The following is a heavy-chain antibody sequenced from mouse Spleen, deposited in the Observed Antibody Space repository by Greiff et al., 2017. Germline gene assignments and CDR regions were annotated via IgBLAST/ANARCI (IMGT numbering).Heavy chain of an antibody. CDR1: GYTFTSYG. Sequence: QVQLKESGAELARPGASVKLSCKASGYTFTSYGISWVKQRTGQGLEWIGEIYPRSGNTYYNEKFKGKATLTADKSSSTAYMELRSLTSEDSAVYFCARSPVHYYGYYWYFDVWGAGTTVTVSS. J-gene: IGHJ1*01. V-gene: IGHV1-81*01. D-gene: IGHD1-2*01. CDR3: ARSPVHYYGYYWYFDV. CDR2: IYPRSGNT.